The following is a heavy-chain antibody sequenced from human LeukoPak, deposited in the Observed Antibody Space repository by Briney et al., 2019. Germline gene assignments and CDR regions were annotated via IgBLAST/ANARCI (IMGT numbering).Heavy chain of an antibody. V-gene: IGHV1-46*01. CDR2: INPGGGST. CDR3: ARGGFTTMVRGVIITLDAFDI. CDR1: GYTFTSYG. D-gene: IGHD3-10*01. J-gene: IGHJ3*02. Sequence: ASVKVSCKASGYTFTSYGISWVRQAPGQGLEWMGIINPGGGSTTYAQKFQGRVTMTRDTSTSTVYMELSSLRSEDTAVYYCARGGFTTMVRGVIITLDAFDIWGQGTMVTVSS.